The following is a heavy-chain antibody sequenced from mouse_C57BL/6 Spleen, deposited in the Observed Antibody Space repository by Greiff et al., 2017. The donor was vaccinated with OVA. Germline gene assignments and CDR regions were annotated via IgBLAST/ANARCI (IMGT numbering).Heavy chain of an antibody. CDR1: GFTFSSYA. CDR2: ISDGGSYT. CDR3: ARENGDYFDY. V-gene: IGHV5-4*01. Sequence: EVQLVESGGGLVKPGGSLKLSCAASGFTFSSYAMSWVRQTPEKRLEWVATISDGGSYTYYPDNVKGRFTISRDNAKNNRYLQMSHLKSEDTAMYYGARENGDYFDYWGQGTTLTVSS. J-gene: IGHJ2*01.